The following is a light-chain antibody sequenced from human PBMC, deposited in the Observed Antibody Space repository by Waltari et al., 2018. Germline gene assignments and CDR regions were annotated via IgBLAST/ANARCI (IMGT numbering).Light chain of an antibody. J-gene: IGKJ1*01. CDR2: AAS. CDR1: QGISSY. V-gene: IGKV1-8*01. CDR3: QQYHGYPWT. Sequence: AIRITQSPSSLSASTGDRVTITCRASQGISSYLAWYQQKPGNAPNLLIYAASSLQSGVPSRFSGSGSGTAFALTISSLQSDDFATYYCQQYHGYPWTFGQGTKVEIK.